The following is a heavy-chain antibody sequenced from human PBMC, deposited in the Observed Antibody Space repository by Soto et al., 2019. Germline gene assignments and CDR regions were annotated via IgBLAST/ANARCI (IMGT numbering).Heavy chain of an antibody. CDR1: GGTFSSYA. V-gene: IGHV1-69*12. D-gene: IGHD3-10*01. CDR2: IIPIFGTA. CDR3: ASYGSGSYYKGRPRYYFDY. J-gene: IGHJ4*02. Sequence: QVQLVQSGAEVKKPGSSVKVSCKASGGTFSSYAISWVRQAPGQGLEWMGGIIPIFGTANYAQKFQGRVTITADESTSTAYMELSSLRSEDTAVYYCASYGSGSYYKGRPRYYFDYWGQGTLVTVSS.